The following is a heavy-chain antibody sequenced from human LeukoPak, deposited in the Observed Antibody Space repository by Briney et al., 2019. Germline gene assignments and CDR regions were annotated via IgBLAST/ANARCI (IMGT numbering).Heavy chain of an antibody. CDR3: AKDMVFAVPGFFDY. Sequence: GGSLRLSCAASGFTFSSYRRHWLRPAPGKGLEWVAFIRYDGSNKYYADFVKGRFTISRDNSKNTLYLKMNSLRDEDTAVYYCAKDMVFAVPGFFDYWGEGTLVTVSS. CDR2: IRYDGSNK. CDR1: GFTFSSYR. V-gene: IGHV3-30*02. D-gene: IGHD2-2*01. J-gene: IGHJ4*02.